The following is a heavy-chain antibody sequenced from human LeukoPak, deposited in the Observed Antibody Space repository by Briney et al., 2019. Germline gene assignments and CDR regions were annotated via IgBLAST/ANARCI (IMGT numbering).Heavy chain of an antibody. CDR2: IIPIFGTA. J-gene: IGHJ6*03. CDR3: ARDRLPAAPSSEPGYYMDV. V-gene: IGHV1-69*05. D-gene: IGHD2-2*01. CDR1: GGTFSSYA. Sequence: ASVKVSCKASGGTFSSYAISWVRQAPGQGLEWMGGIIPIFGTANYAQKFQGRVTITTDKSTSTAYMELSSLRSEDTAVYYCARDRLPAAPSSEPGYYMDVWGKGTTVTVSS.